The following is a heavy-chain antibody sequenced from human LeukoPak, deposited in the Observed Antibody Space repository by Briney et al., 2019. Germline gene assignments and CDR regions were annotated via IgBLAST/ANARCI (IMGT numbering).Heavy chain of an antibody. Sequence: GGSLRLSCAASGFTLSRYEMNCARQAPGKGLEWVSYISSSGSTIYYADSVKGRFTISRDNAKNSLYLQMNSLRAEDTAVYYCARGDSYGLDYWGQGTRVTVSS. CDR1: GFTLSRYE. D-gene: IGHD5-18*01. CDR3: ARGDSYGLDY. CDR2: ISSSGSTI. J-gene: IGHJ4*02. V-gene: IGHV3-48*03.